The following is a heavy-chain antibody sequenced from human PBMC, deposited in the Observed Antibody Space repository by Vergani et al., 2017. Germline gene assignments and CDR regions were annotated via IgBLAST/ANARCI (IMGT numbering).Heavy chain of an antibody. V-gene: IGHV4-31*03. CDR3: ASTPTIFGVDAKEDYYGMDV. J-gene: IGHJ6*02. CDR1: GGSISSGGYY. Sequence: QVQLQESGPGLVKPSQTLSLTCTVSGGSISSGGYYWSWIRQPPGKGLEWIGYIYYSGSTYYNPSLKSRVTISVDTSKNQFSLKLSSVTAADTAVYYCASTPTIFGVDAKEDYYGMDVWGQGTTVTVSS. CDR2: IYYSGST. D-gene: IGHD3-3*01.